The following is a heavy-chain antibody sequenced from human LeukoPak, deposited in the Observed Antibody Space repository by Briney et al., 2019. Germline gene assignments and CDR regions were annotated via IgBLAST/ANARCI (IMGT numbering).Heavy chain of an antibody. J-gene: IGHJ6*02. D-gene: IGHD1-14*01. CDR1: GFTFSSYA. CDR2: ISGSGGST. V-gene: IGHV3-23*01. CDR3: ARGANNPSYYYYGLGV. Sequence: GGSLRLSCAASGFTFSSYAMSWVRQAPGKGLEWVSAISGSGGSTYYADSVKGRFTVSRDNSKNTQYLQMNSLRVEDTAVYYCARGANNPSYYYYGLGVWGQGTTVTVSS.